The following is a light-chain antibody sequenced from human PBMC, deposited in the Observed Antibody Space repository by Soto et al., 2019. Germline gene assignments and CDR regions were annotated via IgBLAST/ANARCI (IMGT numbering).Light chain of an antibody. J-gene: IGKJ5*01. CDR2: DDS. CDR1: QSIRSW. Sequence: DIQMTQSPSTLSASVGDRVTITCRASQSIRSWLAWYQQKPGKAPKLLIYDDSNLESGVPSRFSGSGSGTEFTLTIRSLQPDDCATYYCQQYNSYPITFGQGTRLEI. CDR3: QQYNSYPIT. V-gene: IGKV1-5*01.